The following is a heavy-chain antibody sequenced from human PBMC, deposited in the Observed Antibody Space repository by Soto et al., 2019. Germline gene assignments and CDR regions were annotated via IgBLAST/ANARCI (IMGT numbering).Heavy chain of an antibody. CDR1: GFTFSSYA. J-gene: IGHJ4*02. CDR2: ISGSGDST. V-gene: IGHV3-23*01. D-gene: IGHD6-13*01. Sequence: EVQLLESGGNLLQPGGSLRLSCAASGFTFSSYAMSWVRQAPEKGREWVSVISGSGDSTYYADSLKGRFTISRDNSKNTLYLQMNSLRAEDTAVYYCAKASLLNIAAPYYFDYWGQGTLVTVSS. CDR3: AKASLLNIAAPYYFDY.